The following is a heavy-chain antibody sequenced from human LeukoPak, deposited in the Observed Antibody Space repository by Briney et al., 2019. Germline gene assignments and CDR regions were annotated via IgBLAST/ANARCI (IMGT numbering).Heavy chain of an antibody. J-gene: IGHJ6*02. CDR3: ARDLVQVNYYYGMDV. CDR1: GFTFSNYG. D-gene: IGHD1-1*01. V-gene: IGHV3-33*01. CDR2: IWYDGSNT. Sequence: PGGSLRLSCAASGFTFSNYGMHWVRQAPGKGLEWVAVIWYDGSNTYYTDSVKGRFTISRDNAKNSLYLQMNSLRAEDTTMYYCARDLVQVNYYYGMDVWGQGTTVTVSS.